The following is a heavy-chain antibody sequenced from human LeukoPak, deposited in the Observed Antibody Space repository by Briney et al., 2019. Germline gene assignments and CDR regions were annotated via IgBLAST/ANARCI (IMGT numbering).Heavy chain of an antibody. Sequence: SETLSLTCAVSGYSISSGYYWGWIRQPPGKGLEWIGRIYHSGSTYYNPSLKSRVTISVDTSKNQFSLKLSSVTAADTAVYYCARDLDYYGSGSYYNWFDPWGQGTLVTVSS. CDR1: GYSISSGYY. J-gene: IGHJ5*02. CDR3: ARDLDYYGSGSYYNWFDP. D-gene: IGHD3-10*01. V-gene: IGHV4-38-2*02. CDR2: IYHSGST.